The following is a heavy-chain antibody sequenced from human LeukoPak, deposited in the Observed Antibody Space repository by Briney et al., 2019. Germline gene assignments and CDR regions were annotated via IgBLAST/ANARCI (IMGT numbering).Heavy chain of an antibody. CDR3: AKEAIDWSGGNCYSYYFDS. Sequence: PGGSLSLYCAASGFSIYSYGMLWVPQAPGMGREGGAFLRYGRRNEYYADSVKCRFTISRDNSKNTLYLQMNGLREEDTAMYYCAKEAIDWSGGNCYSYYFDSWGQGTLVTVSS. CDR1: GFSIYSYG. J-gene: IGHJ4*02. D-gene: IGHD2-15*01. V-gene: IGHV3-30*02. CDR2: LRYGRRNE.